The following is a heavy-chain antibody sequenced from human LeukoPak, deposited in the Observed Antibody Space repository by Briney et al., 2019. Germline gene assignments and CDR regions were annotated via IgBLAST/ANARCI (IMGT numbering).Heavy chain of an antibody. D-gene: IGHD3-22*01. Sequence: GASVKVSCKASGYTFTGYYMHWVRQAPGRGLEWMGWINPNSGGTNYAQKFQGWVTMTRDTSISTAYMELSRLRSDDTAVYYCARAAYSSGYSLWGQGTLVTVSS. V-gene: IGHV1-2*04. CDR1: GYTFTGYY. CDR2: INPNSGGT. CDR3: ARAAYSSGYSL. J-gene: IGHJ4*02.